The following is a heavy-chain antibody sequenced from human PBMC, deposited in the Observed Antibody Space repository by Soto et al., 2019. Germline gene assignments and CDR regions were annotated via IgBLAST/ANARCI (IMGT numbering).Heavy chain of an antibody. D-gene: IGHD6-13*01. J-gene: IGHJ4*02. CDR1: GFTFSNYA. Sequence: EVQLLESGGGLVQPGGSLRLSCAASGFTFSNYAVTWVRQAPGKGLEWVSTISGSGGSTYYADSVKGRFTISRDNSKNTLYLQMNSLIAEDTAVYYCAEDQGSSWYEIDYWGQGALVTVSS. CDR2: ISGSGGST. CDR3: AEDQGSSWYEIDY. V-gene: IGHV3-23*01.